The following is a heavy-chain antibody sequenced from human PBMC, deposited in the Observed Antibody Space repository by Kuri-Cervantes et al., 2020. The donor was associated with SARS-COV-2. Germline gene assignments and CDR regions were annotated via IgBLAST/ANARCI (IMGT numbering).Heavy chain of an antibody. D-gene: IGHD3-3*01. CDR2: ISSRNSAI. Sequence: LSLTCAASGFTFSSDTMMWVRQAPGKGPEWVSYISSRNSAIYYADSVKGRFTISRDNAKNSLYLQMNSLRAEDTAVYYCARDALFNDFWGGYYYYMDVWGKGTTVTVSS. J-gene: IGHJ6*03. V-gene: IGHV3-48*01. CDR3: ARDALFNDFWGGYYYYMDV. CDR1: GFTFSSDT.